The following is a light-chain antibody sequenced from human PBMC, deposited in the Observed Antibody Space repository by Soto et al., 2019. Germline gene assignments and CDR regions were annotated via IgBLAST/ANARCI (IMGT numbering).Light chain of an antibody. V-gene: IGKV3-20*01. CDR2: GAS. CDR1: QSVSSSY. J-gene: IGKJ1*01. Sequence: EIVLTQSPGTLSLSPGERATLSCRASQSVSSSYLAWYQQKPGQAPRLLIYGASSRATGIPDRFSGSGSGTAFTLTISRLEPEDFAVYYCQQYGSSPGVTFGQGTKVEIK. CDR3: QQYGSSPGVT.